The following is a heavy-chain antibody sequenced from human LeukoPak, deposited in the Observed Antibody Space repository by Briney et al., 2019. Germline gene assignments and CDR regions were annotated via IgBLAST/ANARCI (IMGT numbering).Heavy chain of an antibody. CDR2: IYSGGST. CDR1: GFTVSSNY. Sequence: GGSLRLSCAASGFTVSSNYMSWVRQAPGKGLEWVSVIYSGGSTYYADSVKGRFTISRDSSKNTLYLQMNSLRAEDTAVYYCARGGATRIFDYWGQGTLVTVSS. D-gene: IGHD1-26*01. V-gene: IGHV3-53*01. J-gene: IGHJ4*02. CDR3: ARGGATRIFDY.